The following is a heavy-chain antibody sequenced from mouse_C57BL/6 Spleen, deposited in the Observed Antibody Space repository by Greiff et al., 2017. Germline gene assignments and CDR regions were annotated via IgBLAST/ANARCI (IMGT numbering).Heavy chain of an antibody. J-gene: IGHJ2*01. CDR2: ILPGSGST. CDR3: ARGIFYYCSSFDY. D-gene: IGHD1-1*01. Sequence: QVQLQQSGAELMKPGASVKLSCKATGYTFTGYWIEWVKQRPGPGLEWIGEILPGSGSTKSNEQVKGKATFTADTSSNTAYMQLSSLASEDSAIYYCARGIFYYCSSFDYWGQGTTLTVSS. V-gene: IGHV1-9*01. CDR1: GYTFTGYW.